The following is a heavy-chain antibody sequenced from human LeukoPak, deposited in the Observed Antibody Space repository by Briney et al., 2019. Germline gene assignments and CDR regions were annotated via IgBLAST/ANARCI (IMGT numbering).Heavy chain of an antibody. D-gene: IGHD1-26*01. CDR3: ARGSLGGRSGGPFDY. CDR1: GGSFSVYY. J-gene: IGHJ4*02. Sequence: SETLSLTCAVYGGSFSVYYWSWIRQPPGKGLEWIGEINHSGSTNYNPSLKSRVTISVDTSKNQLSLKLSSVTAADTAVYYCARGSLGGRSGGPFDYWGQGTLVTVSS. V-gene: IGHV4-34*01. CDR2: INHSGST.